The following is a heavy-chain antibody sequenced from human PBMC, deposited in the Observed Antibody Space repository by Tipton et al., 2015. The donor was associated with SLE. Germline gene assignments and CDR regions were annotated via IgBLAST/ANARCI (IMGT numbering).Heavy chain of an antibody. CDR1: GGSISRSSYY. D-gene: IGHD2-8*01. J-gene: IGHJ6*02. CDR2: VYHDGST. V-gene: IGHV4-61*01. Sequence: TLSLTCTVSGGSISRSSYYWGWIRQPPGKGLEWIGYVYHDGSTDYNPSLKSRVTISVDTSKNQFSLKLNSVTAADTAVYYCARDPNGVRTGTYSFYYYGMDVWGQGTTVTVSS. CDR3: ARDPNGVRTGTYSFYYYGMDV.